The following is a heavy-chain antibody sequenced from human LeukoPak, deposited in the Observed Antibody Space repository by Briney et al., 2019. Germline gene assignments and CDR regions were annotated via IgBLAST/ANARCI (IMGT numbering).Heavy chain of an antibody. Sequence: SETLSLTCAVYGGPFSGYYWSWIRQPPGKGLEWIGEINHSGSTNYNPSLKSPVTISVDTSKNQFSLKLSSVTAADTAVYYCASSGYYFPFDYWGQGTLVTVSS. CDR3: ASSGYYFPFDY. CDR2: INHSGST. D-gene: IGHD3-22*01. J-gene: IGHJ4*02. CDR1: GGPFSGYY. V-gene: IGHV4-34*01.